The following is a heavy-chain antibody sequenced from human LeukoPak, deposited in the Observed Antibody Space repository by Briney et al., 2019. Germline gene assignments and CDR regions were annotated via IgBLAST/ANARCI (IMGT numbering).Heavy chain of an antibody. V-gene: IGHV1-2*02. J-gene: IGHJ4*02. D-gene: IGHD2-2*01. CDR3: VSALYCSSTSCYWYYFDY. Sequence: GASVKVSRKASGYTFTGYYMHWVRQAPGQGLEWMGWINPNSGGTNYAQKFQGRVTMTRYTSISTAYMELSRLRSDDTAVYYCVSALYCSSTSCYWYYFDYWGQGTLVTVSS. CDR2: INPNSGGT. CDR1: GYTFTGYY.